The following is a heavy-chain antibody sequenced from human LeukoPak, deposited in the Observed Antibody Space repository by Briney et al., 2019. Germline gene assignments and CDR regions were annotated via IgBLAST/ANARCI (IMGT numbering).Heavy chain of an antibody. CDR1: GYTFTGYY. CDR3: ARDLLFDLYGMDV. J-gene: IGHJ6*02. D-gene: IGHD3-10*01. Sequence: ASVTVSCKASGYTFTGYYMHWVRQAPGQRLEWMGWINPNSGGTNYAQKFQGRVTMTRDTSISTAYMELSRLRSDDTAVYYCARDLLFDLYGMDVWGQGTTVTVSS. V-gene: IGHV1-2*02. CDR2: INPNSGGT.